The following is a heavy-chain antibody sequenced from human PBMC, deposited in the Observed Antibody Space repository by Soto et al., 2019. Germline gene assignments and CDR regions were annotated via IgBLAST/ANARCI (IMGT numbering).Heavy chain of an antibody. CDR2: VSGSGGST. Sequence: GGSLRLSCAASGFTFSSYAMSWVRQAPGKGLEWVSAVSGSGGSTYYADSVKGRFTISRDNSKNTLYLQMNSLRAEDTAVYYCAKDLPMYSSSWAFDYWGQGTLVTVSS. CDR3: AKDLPMYSSSWAFDY. V-gene: IGHV3-23*01. D-gene: IGHD6-13*01. CDR1: GFTFSSYA. J-gene: IGHJ4*02.